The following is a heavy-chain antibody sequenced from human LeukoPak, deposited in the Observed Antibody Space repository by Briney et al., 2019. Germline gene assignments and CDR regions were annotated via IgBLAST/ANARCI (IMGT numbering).Heavy chain of an antibody. D-gene: IGHD3-3*01. V-gene: IGHV4-4*02. CDR3: ARPGIGGAFDI. J-gene: IGHJ3*02. Sequence: SGTLSLTCAVSGGSISSPNWWSWVRQPPGKGLEWIGEIYHSGSTNYNPSLKSRVTISIDRSKNQFSLKLTSVTAADTAIYYRARPGIGGAFDIWGQGTMVTVFS. CDR1: GGSISSPNW. CDR2: IYHSGST.